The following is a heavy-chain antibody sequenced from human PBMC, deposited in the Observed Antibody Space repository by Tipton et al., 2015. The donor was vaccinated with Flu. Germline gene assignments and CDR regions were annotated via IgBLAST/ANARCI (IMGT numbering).Heavy chain of an antibody. CDR3: ARGPKQWLEYDAFDI. Sequence: GSLRLSCTVSGGSISSSSYYWGWIRQPPGKGLEWIGSIYYSGSTYYNPSLKSRVTISVDTSKNQFSLKLSSVTAADTAVYYCARGPKQWLEYDAFDIWGQGTMVTVSS. CDR1: GGSISSSSYY. D-gene: IGHD6-19*01. CDR2: IYYSGST. V-gene: IGHV4-39*07. J-gene: IGHJ3*02.